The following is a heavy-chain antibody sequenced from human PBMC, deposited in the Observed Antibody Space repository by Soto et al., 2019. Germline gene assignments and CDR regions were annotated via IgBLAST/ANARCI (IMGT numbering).Heavy chain of an antibody. J-gene: IGHJ4*02. CDR2: ISGRVNST. V-gene: IGHV3-23*01. Sequence: EVQLLESGGGLVQPGGSLRLSCEASGFAFGTYVMSWVRQAPGKGLEWVSAISGRVNSTYYADSVKGRFTISRDNAKNTLYLRMTSLRAEDTAVYYCAEDIRSSGGRSPFDLWGQGTLVTVSS. D-gene: IGHD2-15*01. CDR3: AEDIRSSGGRSPFDL. CDR1: GFAFGTYV.